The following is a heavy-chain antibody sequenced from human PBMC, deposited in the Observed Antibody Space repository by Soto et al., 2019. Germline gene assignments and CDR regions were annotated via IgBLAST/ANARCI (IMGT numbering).Heavy chain of an antibody. CDR3: AKVFVFTIREGFDY. D-gene: IGHD3-3*01. CDR1: GFTFSSYA. J-gene: IGHJ4*02. CDR2: ITGSGDST. V-gene: IGHV3-23*01. Sequence: GGSLRLSCAASGFTFSSYAMSWVRQAPGKGLEWVSAITGSGDSTYYADSVKGRFTVSRDYSKNTLYLQMNSLRAEDTAVYYCAKVFVFTIREGFDYWGLGTLVTVSS.